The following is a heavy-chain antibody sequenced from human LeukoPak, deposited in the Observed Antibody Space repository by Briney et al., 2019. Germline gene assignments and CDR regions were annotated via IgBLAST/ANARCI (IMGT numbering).Heavy chain of an antibody. D-gene: IGHD2-2*01. CDR3: AREGGDIVVVPAAMGYSWFDP. CDR2: IGAYNGNT. CDR1: GYTFTSYG. J-gene: IGHJ5*02. Sequence: ASVKVSCKASGYTFTSYGIGWVRQAPGQGLEWMGWIGAYNGNTNYAQKLQGRVTMTTDTSTSTAYMELRSLRSDDTAVYYCAREGGDIVVVPAAMGYSWFDPWGQGTLVTVSS. V-gene: IGHV1-18*01.